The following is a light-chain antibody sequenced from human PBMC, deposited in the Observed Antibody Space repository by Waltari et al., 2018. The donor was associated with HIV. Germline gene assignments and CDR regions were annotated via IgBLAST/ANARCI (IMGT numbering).Light chain of an antibody. J-gene: IGLJ2*01. V-gene: IGLV2-8*01. CDR2: EVS. Sequence: QSALTQPPSASGSPGQSVTISCTGTTKDVGLYNYVSWYQQNPGEAPKLIIFEVSKPPSGVPDRFSGSKSGNTASLTVSGLQSEDEADYFCSSYAGSNTLLFGGGTKLTVL. CDR1: TKDVGLYNY. CDR3: SSYAGSNTLL.